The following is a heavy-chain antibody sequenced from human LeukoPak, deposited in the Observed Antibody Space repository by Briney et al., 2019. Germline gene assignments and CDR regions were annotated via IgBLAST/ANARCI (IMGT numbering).Heavy chain of an antibody. CDR3: ARVGEVDSGYDLEAFDI. D-gene: IGHD5-12*01. CDR1: GYTFTGYY. J-gene: IGHJ3*02. V-gene: IGHV1-2*02. Sequence: ASVKVSCKASGYTFTGYYMHWVRQAPGQGLEWMGWINPSSGGTNYAQKFQGRVTMTRDTSISTAYMELSRLRSDDTAVYYCARVGEVDSGYDLEAFDIWGQGTMVTVSS. CDR2: INPSSGGT.